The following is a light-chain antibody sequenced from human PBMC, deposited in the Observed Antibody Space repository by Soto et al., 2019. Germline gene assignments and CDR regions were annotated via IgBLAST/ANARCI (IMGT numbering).Light chain of an antibody. CDR3: MQSTQLPPT. Sequence: DVVMTQTPLSLSVAPGQPASISCKSSQSLLHITGETFLFWYLQKPGQSPQLLIYEFSTRVCGVPDRFSGSGSGTDFTLEISRVETDDVGIYYCMQSTQLPPTFGQGTRLGIE. V-gene: IGKV2D-29*02. J-gene: IGKJ5*01. CDR2: EFS. CDR1: QSLLHITGETF.